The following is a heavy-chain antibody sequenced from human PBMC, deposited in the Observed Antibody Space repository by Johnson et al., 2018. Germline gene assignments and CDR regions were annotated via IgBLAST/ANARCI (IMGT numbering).Heavy chain of an antibody. CDR1: GFTFSRFS. V-gene: IGHV3-64*07. CDR2: ITSDGGTT. D-gene: IGHD2-21*02. CDR3: TRVGTVNFFDY. Sequence: EVQLVETGGGLVQPGGSLRLSCAASGFTFSRFSMHWVRQAPGKGLEYVSAITSDGGTTYYADSAKGRFTISRDNSKNTLFLQMGSLRPEDMAVYYCTRVGTVNFFDYWGQGTLVTVSS. J-gene: IGHJ4*02.